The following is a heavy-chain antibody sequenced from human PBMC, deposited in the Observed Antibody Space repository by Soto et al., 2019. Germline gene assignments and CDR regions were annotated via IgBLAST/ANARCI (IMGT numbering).Heavy chain of an antibody. J-gene: IGHJ4*02. CDR2: ISYDGSNK. CDR1: GFTFSSYG. Sequence: QVQLVESGGGVVQPGRSLRLSCAASGFTFSSYGMHWVRQAPGKGLEWVAVISYDGSNKYYADSVKGRFTISRDNSKNTLYLQMNSLRAEDTAVYYCAKDSGPTGSGLRHATDYWGQGTLVTVSS. CDR3: AKDSGPTGSGLRHATDY. V-gene: IGHV3-30*18. D-gene: IGHD6-19*01.